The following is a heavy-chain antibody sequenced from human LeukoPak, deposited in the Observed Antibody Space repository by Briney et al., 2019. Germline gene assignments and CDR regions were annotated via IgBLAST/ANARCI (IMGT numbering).Heavy chain of an antibody. V-gene: IGHV3-48*04. CDR1: GFTFSSYS. CDR3: ARDGGSGCYSDYFDY. CDR2: ISSSGSTI. J-gene: IGHJ4*02. Sequence: GGSLRLSCAASGFTFSSYSMNWVRQAPGKGLEWVSYISSSGSTIYYADSVKGRFTISRDNAKNSLYLQMNSLRAEDTAVYYCARDGGSGCYSDYFDYWGQGTLVTVSS. D-gene: IGHD3-22*01.